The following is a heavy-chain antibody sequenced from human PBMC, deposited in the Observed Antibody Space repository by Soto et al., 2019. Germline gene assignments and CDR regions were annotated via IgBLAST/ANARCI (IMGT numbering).Heavy chain of an antibody. CDR2: LIPLFGTT. J-gene: IGHJ4*02. CDR1: GGTFSGHA. Sequence: QVQLVQSGAEVKKPGSSVKVSCEASGGTFSGHAISWVRQAPGQGPEWMGGLIPLFGTTQHAQNFQDRLTITADKSTSTAYMELTRLRFEDTAIYYCARGPNWGYRFDSWGQGPLVTVSS. CDR3: ARGPNWGYRFDS. D-gene: IGHD7-27*01. V-gene: IGHV1-69*06.